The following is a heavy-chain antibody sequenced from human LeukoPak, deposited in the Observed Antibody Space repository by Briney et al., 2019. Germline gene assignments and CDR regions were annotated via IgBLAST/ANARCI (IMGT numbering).Heavy chain of an antibody. CDR3: EKEGYSNSSGFDY. V-gene: IGHV3-9*03. D-gene: IGHD6-6*01. Sequence: GRSLRLSCAASGFTFDDYAMHWVRQAPGKGLEWVSGISWNSGSIGYADSVKGRFTISRDNAKNSLYLQMNSLRAEDMAVYYCEKEGYSNSSGFDYWGQGTRVTVS. CDR1: GFTFDDYA. CDR2: ISWNSGSI. J-gene: IGHJ4*02.